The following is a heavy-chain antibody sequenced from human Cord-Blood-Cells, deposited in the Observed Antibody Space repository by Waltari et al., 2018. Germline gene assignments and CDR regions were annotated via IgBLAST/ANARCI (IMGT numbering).Heavy chain of an antibody. Sequence: QVQLQQWGAGLLKPSETLSLTCAVYGGSFSGYYWSWIRQPPGKGLEWIGEINQSGSTNYNPSLKSRVTISVDTSKNQFSLKLSSVTAADTAVYYCARGRDYGKDYWGQGTLVTVSS. V-gene: IGHV4-34*01. CDR3: ARGRDYGKDY. CDR1: GGSFSGYY. J-gene: IGHJ4*02. D-gene: IGHD4-17*01. CDR2: INQSGST.